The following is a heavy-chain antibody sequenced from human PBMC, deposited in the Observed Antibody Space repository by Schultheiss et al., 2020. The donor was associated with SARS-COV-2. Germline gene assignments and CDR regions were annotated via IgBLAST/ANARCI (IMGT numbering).Heavy chain of an antibody. D-gene: IGHD6-6*01. CDR1: GYTFTGYY. Sequence: SVKVSCKASGYTFTGYYMHWVRQAPGQGLEWMGRIIPILGIANYAQKFQGRVTITADKSTSTAYMELSSLRSEDTAVYYCARGLQPGSSALDYWGQGTLVTVSS. V-gene: IGHV1-69*04. CDR3: ARGLQPGSSALDY. CDR2: IIPILGIA. J-gene: IGHJ4*02.